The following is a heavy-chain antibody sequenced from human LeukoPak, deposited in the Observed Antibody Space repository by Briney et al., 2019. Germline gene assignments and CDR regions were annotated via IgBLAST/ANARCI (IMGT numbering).Heavy chain of an antibody. J-gene: IGHJ4*02. Sequence: SETLSLTCTVSGGSISSYYGNWIRQPAGKGLEWIGRIYATGSTNYNPSLKSRVTMSVDTSKNQFSLKLSSVTAADTAVYYCARGNPYSSAWSFDYWGQGTLVTVSS. CDR2: IYATGST. D-gene: IGHD6-19*01. V-gene: IGHV4-4*07. CDR1: GGSISSYY. CDR3: ARGNPYSSAWSFDY.